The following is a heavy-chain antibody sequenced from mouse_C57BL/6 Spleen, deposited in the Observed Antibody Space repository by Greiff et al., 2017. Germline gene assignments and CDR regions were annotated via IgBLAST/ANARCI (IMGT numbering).Heavy chain of an antibody. CDR3: ARGGSFYYFDY. CDR1: GYTFTDYY. CDR2: INPNNGGT. Sequence: EVQLQQSGPELVKPGASVKISCKASGYTFTDYYMNWVKQSHGKSLEWIGDINPNNGGTSYNQKFKGKAPLTVDKSSSTAYMELRSLTSEDSAVYYCARGGSFYYFDYWGQGTTLTVSS. J-gene: IGHJ2*01. V-gene: IGHV1-26*01.